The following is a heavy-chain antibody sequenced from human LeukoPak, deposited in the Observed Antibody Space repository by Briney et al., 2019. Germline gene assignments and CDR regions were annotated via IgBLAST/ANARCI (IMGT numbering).Heavy chain of an antibody. Sequence: SETLSLTCPVSGGSISSGDYYWSWIRQPPGKGLEWIGYIYYSGSTYYNPSLKSRVTISVDTSKNQFSLKLSSVTAADTAVYYYARVIDYFDYWGQGTLVTVSS. CDR1: GGSISSGDYY. J-gene: IGHJ4*02. V-gene: IGHV4-30-4*08. CDR2: IYYSGST. CDR3: ARVIDYFDY.